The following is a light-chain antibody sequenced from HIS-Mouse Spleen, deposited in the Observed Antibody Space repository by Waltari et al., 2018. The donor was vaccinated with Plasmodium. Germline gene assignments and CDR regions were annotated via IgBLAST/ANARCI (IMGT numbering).Light chain of an antibody. CDR1: ALPKKY. Sequence: SYELTQPPSVSVSPGQTARITCSGDALPKKYAYWYQQQSGQAPVLVIYEDSKRPSGITERCSGSSAGTMATLTISGAQVEDEADYYCYSTDSSGNHRVFGVGTKLTVL. V-gene: IGLV3-10*01. CDR3: YSTDSSGNHRV. J-gene: IGLJ3*02. CDR2: EDS.